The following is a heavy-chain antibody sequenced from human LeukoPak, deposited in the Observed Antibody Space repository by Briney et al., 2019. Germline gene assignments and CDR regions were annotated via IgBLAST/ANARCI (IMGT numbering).Heavy chain of an antibody. D-gene: IGHD4-17*01. CDR2: IKSKTDGGTT. V-gene: IGHV3-15*01. CDR1: GFTFSNAW. J-gene: IGHJ4*02. Sequence: GGSLRLSCAASGFTFSNAWMSWVRQAPGKGLEWVGRIKSKTDGGTTDYAAPVKGRFTISRDDSKNTLYLRMNSLKTEDTAVYYCTTGAYYGDYAEFDYWGQGTLVTVSS. CDR3: TTGAYYGDYAEFDY.